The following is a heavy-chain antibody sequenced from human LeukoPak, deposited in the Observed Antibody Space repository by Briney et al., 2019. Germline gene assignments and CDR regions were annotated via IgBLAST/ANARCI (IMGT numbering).Heavy chain of an antibody. J-gene: IGHJ3*02. CDR2: ISGSGNST. Sequence: GGSLRLSCAASGFTFSSYAMNWVRQVPGKGLEWVSSISGSGNSTYYADSVKGRFTISRDKSKNTLCLQMNSLRAEDTAVYYCAKEVASRSGSYYGSAFDIWGQGTMVTVSS. CDR3: AKEVASRSGSYYGSAFDI. CDR1: GFTFSSYA. D-gene: IGHD1-26*01. V-gene: IGHV3-23*01.